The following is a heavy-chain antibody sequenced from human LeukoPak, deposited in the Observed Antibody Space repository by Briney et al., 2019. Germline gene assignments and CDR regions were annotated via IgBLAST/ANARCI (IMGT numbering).Heavy chain of an antibody. Sequence: GGSLRLSCAASGFTVSSNYMGWVRQAPGKGLEWVSVIYSGGSTYYADSVKGRFTISRDNSKNTLYLQMNSLRAEDTAVYYCARVYSCGWYREDYFDYWGQGTLVTVSS. CDR1: GFTVSSNY. V-gene: IGHV3-53*01. D-gene: IGHD6-19*01. CDR2: IYSGGST. CDR3: ARVYSCGWYREDYFDY. J-gene: IGHJ4*02.